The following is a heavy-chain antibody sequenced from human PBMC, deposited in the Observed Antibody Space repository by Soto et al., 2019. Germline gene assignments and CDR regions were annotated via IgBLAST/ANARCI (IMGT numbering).Heavy chain of an antibody. D-gene: IGHD2-2*02. CDR3: VRGGRGYTRDDVFDF. CDR2: ISSTSNPI. Sequence: EVQLVESGGGLVKPGGSLRLSCVDSGFTFSSYSMNWVRQAPGKGLEWVSSISSTSNPIFYADSLKGRFTISRDNAKNSLYLQMNSLRAEDTAVYYCVRGGRGYTRDDVFDFWGQGTMVTVSS. J-gene: IGHJ3*01. V-gene: IGHV3-21*02. CDR1: GFTFSSYS.